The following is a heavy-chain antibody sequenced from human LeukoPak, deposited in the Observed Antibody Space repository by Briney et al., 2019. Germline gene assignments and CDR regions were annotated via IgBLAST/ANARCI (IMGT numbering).Heavy chain of an antibody. J-gene: IGHJ5*02. CDR2: ISGSGGST. Sequence: GGSLRLSCAASGFTFSSYAMSWVRQAPGKGLEWVSAISGSGGSTYYADSVKGRFTISRDNSKNTLYLQMNSLRAEDTAVYYCAKADGSGSYYNPAWFDPWGQGTLVTVSS. CDR3: AKADGSGSYYNPAWFDP. V-gene: IGHV3-23*01. D-gene: IGHD3-10*01. CDR1: GFTFSSYA.